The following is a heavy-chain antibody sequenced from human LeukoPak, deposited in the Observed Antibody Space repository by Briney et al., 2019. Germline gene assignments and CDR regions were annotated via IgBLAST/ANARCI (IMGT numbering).Heavy chain of an antibody. CDR3: ARAPSSYYDFWSGYNDAFDI. CDR2: INPSGGST. V-gene: IGHV1-46*01. CDR1: GYTFTSYY. Sequence: WASVKVSCKASGYTFTSYYMHWVRQAPGQGLEWMGIINPSGGSTSYAQKFQGRVTMTRDTSTSTVYMEPSSLRSEHTAVYYCARAPSSYYDFWSGYNDAFDIWGQGTMVTVSS. D-gene: IGHD3-3*01. J-gene: IGHJ3*02.